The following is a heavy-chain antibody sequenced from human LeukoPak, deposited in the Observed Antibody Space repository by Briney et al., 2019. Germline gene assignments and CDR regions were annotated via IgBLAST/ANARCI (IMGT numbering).Heavy chain of an antibody. J-gene: IGHJ5*02. CDR2: IIPIIGIA. CDR3: ARVLHNWNYEGGWFDP. CDR1: GGTFSSYT. V-gene: IGHV1-69*02. Sequence: SVKVSCKASGGTFSSYTISWVRQAPAQGLEWMGRIIPIIGIANYAQKFQGRVTITADKSTNTAYMELSSLRAEDTAVYYCARVLHNWNYEGGWFDPWGQGTLVTVSS. D-gene: IGHD1-7*01.